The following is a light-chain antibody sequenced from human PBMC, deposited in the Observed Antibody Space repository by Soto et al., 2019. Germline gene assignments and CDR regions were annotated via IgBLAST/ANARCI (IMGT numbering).Light chain of an antibody. CDR1: SGHSSYI. J-gene: IGLJ2*01. CDR2: LEGSGSY. V-gene: IGLV4-60*03. CDR3: ETWDSNTRV. Sequence: QLVLTQSSSASASLGSSVKITCTLSSGHSSYIIAWHQQQPGKATRYLMKLEGSGSYNKGSGVPDRFSGSSSGADRYLTISNLQSEDEADYYCETWDSNTRVFGGGTKLTVL.